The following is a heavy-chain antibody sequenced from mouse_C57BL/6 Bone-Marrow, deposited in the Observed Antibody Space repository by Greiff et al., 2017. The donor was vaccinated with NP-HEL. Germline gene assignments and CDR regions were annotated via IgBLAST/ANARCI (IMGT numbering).Heavy chain of an antibody. Sequence: VQLHQPGAELVRPGTSVKLSCKASGYTFTSYWMHWVKQRPGQGLEWIGVIDPSDSYTNYNQKFKGKAPLTVDTSSSTDYMQLSSLTSEDSAVYYCAREGLGLRQDYAMDDWGQGTAVTVSS. CDR1: GYTFTSYW. CDR3: AREGLGLRQDYAMDD. J-gene: IGHJ4*01. V-gene: IGHV1-59*01. D-gene: IGHD2-4*01. CDR2: IDPSDSYT.